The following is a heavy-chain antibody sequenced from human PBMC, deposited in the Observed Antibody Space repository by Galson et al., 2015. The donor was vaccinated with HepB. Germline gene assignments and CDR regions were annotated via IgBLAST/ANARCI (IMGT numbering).Heavy chain of an antibody. CDR2: IKQDGSEK. J-gene: IGHJ6*02. CDR1: GFTFSSYW. Sequence: SLRLSCAASGFTFSSYWMSWVRQAPGKGLEWVANIKQDGSEKYYVDSVKGRFTISRDNAKNSLYLQMNSLGAEDTAVYYCAREKLGRRYYYYGMDVWGQRTTVTVSS. CDR3: AREKLGRRYYYYGMDV. V-gene: IGHV3-7*03. D-gene: IGHD7-27*01.